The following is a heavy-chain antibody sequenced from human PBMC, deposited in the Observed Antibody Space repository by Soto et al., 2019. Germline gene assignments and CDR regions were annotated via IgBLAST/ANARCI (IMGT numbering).Heavy chain of an antibody. V-gene: IGHV4-4*02. CDR1: GRSISSSNW. CDR2: IYHSGST. Sequence: LSLTCAVSGRSISSSNWCSWVRQPPGKGLEWIGEIYHSGSTNYNPSLKSRVTISVDKSKNQFSLKLSSVTAADTAVYYCASVYDYVWGSYLYWGQGTLVTVSS. J-gene: IGHJ4*02. CDR3: ASVYDYVWGSYLY. D-gene: IGHD3-16*02.